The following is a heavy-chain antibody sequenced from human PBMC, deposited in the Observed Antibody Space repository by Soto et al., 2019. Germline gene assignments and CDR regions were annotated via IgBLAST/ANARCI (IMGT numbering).Heavy chain of an antibody. CDR2: ISGYNGNT. CDR3: AREGPAPYYYYGMDV. CDR1: GYSFTTYG. J-gene: IGHJ6*02. Sequence: QVQLVQSRGEVKKPGASVKVSCKTSGYSFTTYGISWVRQAPGQGLEWRGWISGYNGNTNYAQKLQGRVTMTTDTSTSTAYMELRSLRSDDTAVYYCAREGPAPYYYYGMDVWGQGSTVTDSS. V-gene: IGHV1-18*01.